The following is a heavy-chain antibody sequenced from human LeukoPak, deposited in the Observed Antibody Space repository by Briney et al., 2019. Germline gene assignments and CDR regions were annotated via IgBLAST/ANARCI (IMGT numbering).Heavy chain of an antibody. CDR2: IYYSGST. V-gene: IGHV4-31*03. CDR3: ARSDSSGYYFDY. CDR1: GGSISSGDYC. J-gene: IGHJ4*02. D-gene: IGHD3-22*01. Sequence: PSQTLSLTCTVSGGSISSGDYCWSLIRQHPGKGLEWIGYIYYSGSTSYNPSLKSRVTIPVDRSKNYFSLKLSSVTAADTAVYYCARSDSSGYYFDYWGQGTLVTVSS.